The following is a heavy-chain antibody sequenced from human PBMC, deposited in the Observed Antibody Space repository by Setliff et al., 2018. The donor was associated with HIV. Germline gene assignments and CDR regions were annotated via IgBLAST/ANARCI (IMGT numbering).Heavy chain of an antibody. CDR3: ARRGSWYYFDY. V-gene: IGHV5-51*01. CDR1: GYTFVNHW. Sequence: GESLKISCEGSGYTFVNHWIAWVRQMPGKGPEWMGIIYPGDSDTRYNPSFQGQVTISADKSISTAYLQWSSLKASDTAMYYCARRGSWYYFDYWGQGTLVTVSS. J-gene: IGHJ4*02. CDR2: IYPGDSDT. D-gene: IGHD3-10*01.